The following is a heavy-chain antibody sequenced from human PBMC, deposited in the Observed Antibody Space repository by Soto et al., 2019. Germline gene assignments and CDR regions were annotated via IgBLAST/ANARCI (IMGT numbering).Heavy chain of an antibody. CDR2: IYPGDSDT. J-gene: IGHJ6*02. CDR3: ARTSAAGKYYDGMDV. Sequence: GESLKISSNGSGYSFISYWIGWVRQMPGKGLEWMGIIYPGDSDTRYSPSFQGQVTISADKSISTAYLQWSSLKASDTAMYYCARTSAAGKYYDGMDVWGQGTTVTVSS. D-gene: IGHD6-13*01. V-gene: IGHV5-51*01. CDR1: GYSFISYW.